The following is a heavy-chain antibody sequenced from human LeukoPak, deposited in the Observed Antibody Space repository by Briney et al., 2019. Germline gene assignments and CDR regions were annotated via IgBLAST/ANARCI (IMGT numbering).Heavy chain of an antibody. Sequence: SETLSLTCTVSGGSISSYYWSWIRQPPGKGLEWIGYIYYSGSTNYNPSLKSRVTISVDTSKNQFSLKLSSVTAADTAVYYCARSPLAGYSSGWYVGALAYWGQGTLVTVSS. V-gene: IGHV4-59*01. CDR2: IYYSGST. CDR3: ARSPLAGYSSGWYVGALAY. CDR1: GGSISSYY. J-gene: IGHJ4*02. D-gene: IGHD6-19*01.